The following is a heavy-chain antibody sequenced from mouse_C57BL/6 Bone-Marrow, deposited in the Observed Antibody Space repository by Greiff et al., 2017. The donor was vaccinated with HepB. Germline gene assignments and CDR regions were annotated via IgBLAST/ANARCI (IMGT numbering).Heavy chain of an antibody. D-gene: IGHD4-1*01. CDR1: GYTFTSSW. Sequence: QVQLQQSGPELVRPGASVKISCKAPGYTFTSSWMQWVRQRPGQGLEWIGEIFPGSGSTYYNEKFKGKATLTVDTSSSTAYMQLSSLTSEDSAVYFCARSQYWGAMDYWGQGTSVTVSS. J-gene: IGHJ4*01. V-gene: IGHV1-56*01. CDR3: ARSQYWGAMDY. CDR2: IFPGSGST.